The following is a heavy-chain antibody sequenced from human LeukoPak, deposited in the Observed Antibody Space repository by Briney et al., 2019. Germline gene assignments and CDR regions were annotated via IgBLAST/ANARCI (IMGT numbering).Heavy chain of an antibody. CDR1: GGSISSGGYS. D-gene: IGHD4-17*01. J-gene: IGHJ4*02. CDR2: IYHSGST. Sequence: KSSETLSLTCAVSGGSISSGGYSWSWIRQPPGKGLEWIGYIYHSGSTYYNPFLKSRVTISVDRSKNQFSLKLSSVTAADTAVYYCAIHDYGEGVDYWGQGTLVTVSS. V-gene: IGHV4-30-2*01. CDR3: AIHDYGEGVDY.